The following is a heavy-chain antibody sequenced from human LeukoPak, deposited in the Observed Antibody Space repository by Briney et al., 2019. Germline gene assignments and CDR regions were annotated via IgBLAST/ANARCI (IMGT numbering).Heavy chain of an antibody. V-gene: IGHV3-66*01. CDR2: IYSGGST. Sequence: ETLSLTCTVSGGSISSYYWGWIRQPPGKGLEWVSVIYSGGSTYYADSVKGRFTISRDNSKNTLYLQMNSLRAEDTAVYYCARNSGPDPYYYYYMDVWGKGTTVTISS. D-gene: IGHD1-26*01. CDR3: ARNSGPDPYYYYYMDV. CDR1: GGSISSYY. J-gene: IGHJ6*03.